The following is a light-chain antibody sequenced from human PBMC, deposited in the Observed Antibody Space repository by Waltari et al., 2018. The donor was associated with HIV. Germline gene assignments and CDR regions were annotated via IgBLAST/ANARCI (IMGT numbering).Light chain of an antibody. V-gene: IGLV2-23*02. CDR1: SSDVGSYNL. CDR3: CSYAGSSTL. J-gene: IGLJ3*02. CDR2: EVS. Sequence: QSALTQPASVSGSPGQSITISCTGTSSDVGSYNLVSWYQQHPGKAPKLMIYEVSKRPSGVSNRFSGSKSGNTASLTIPVLQAEDEADYYCCSYAGSSTLFGGGTKLTVL.